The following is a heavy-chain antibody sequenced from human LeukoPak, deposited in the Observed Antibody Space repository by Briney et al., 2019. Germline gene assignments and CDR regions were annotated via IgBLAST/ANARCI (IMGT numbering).Heavy chain of an antibody. CDR3: ARSGRYFETQ. V-gene: IGHV4-34*01. CDR2: IHHSGST. CDR1: GGSLSGYY. D-gene: IGHD3-9*01. J-gene: IGHJ4*02. Sequence: SETLSLTCAVYGGSLSGYYWSWIRQPRGKGLAWIGEIHHSGSTNYNASLKSRVTISVDTSKNQFSLKLSSVTAADTAVYYCARSGRYFETQWGQGTLVTVSS.